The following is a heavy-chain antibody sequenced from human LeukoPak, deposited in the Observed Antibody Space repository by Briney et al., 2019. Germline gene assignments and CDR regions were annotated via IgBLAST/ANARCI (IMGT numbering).Heavy chain of an antibody. J-gene: IGHJ4*02. V-gene: IGHV4-39*01. CDR3: ARRGSGSYSFFDF. CDR2: INYSGTT. D-gene: IGHD3-10*01. Sequence: PSETLSLTCNVFGGSISSRSFNWGWIRQPPGKGLEWIGSINYSGTTYYNPSLRSRVTISVDTSKNQFSLKLSSVTAADTAVYYCARRGSGSYSFFDFWGQGTLVTVSS. CDR1: GGSISSRSFN.